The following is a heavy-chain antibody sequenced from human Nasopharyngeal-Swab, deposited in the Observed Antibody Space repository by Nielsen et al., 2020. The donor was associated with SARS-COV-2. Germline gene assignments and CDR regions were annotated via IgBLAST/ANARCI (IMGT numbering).Heavy chain of an antibody. J-gene: IGHJ4*02. CDR3: ARQDWLLFDY. CDR1: GGSISSSSYY. D-gene: IGHD3-9*01. CDR2: IYYSGST. V-gene: IGHV4-39*01. Sequence: ETLSLTCTVSGGSISSSSYYWGWIRQPPGKGLEWIGSIYYSGSTYYNPSLKSRVTISVDTSKNQFSLKLSSMTAADTAVYYCARQDWLLFDYWGQGTLVTVSS.